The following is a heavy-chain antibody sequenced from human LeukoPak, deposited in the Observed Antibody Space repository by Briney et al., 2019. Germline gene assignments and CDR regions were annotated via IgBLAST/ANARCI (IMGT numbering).Heavy chain of an antibody. J-gene: IGHJ4*02. D-gene: IGHD2-15*01. CDR2: IGDGSCSI. Sequence: QAGGSLRLSCAASGFTFSSYSMNWDRQAPGKGLECVSAIGDGSCSIYYADSVKGRFTISRDNSKTTLYLQMNSLRAEDTALYYCAKSSSPNWGVVVVAAPHFDYWGQGTLVTVSS. CDR3: AKSSSPNWGVVVVAAPHFDY. CDR1: GFTFSSYS. V-gene: IGHV3-23*01.